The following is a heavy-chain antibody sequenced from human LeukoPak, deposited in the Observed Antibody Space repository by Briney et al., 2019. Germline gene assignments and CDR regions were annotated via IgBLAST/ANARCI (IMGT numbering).Heavy chain of an antibody. CDR1: GGSIFSYY. CDR3: ARHLNNCGDDCYIFDY. D-gene: IGHD2-21*01. J-gene: IGHJ4*02. Sequence: TSETLSLTCTVSGGSIFSYYWSWIRQPPGKGLEWMGYIYYSGSTNYNPSLKSRVTISVDTSKNQFSLRVSSVTAADTAVYYCARHLNNCGDDCYIFDYWGQGTLVTVSS. V-gene: IGHV4-59*08. CDR2: IYYSGST.